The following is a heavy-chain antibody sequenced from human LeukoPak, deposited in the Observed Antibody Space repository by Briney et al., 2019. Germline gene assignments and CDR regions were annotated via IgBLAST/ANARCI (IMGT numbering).Heavy chain of an antibody. CDR1: GDSVSSNGAS. Sequence: SQTLSLTCVISGDSVSSNGASWNWIRQSPSRGLEWLGRTYYRSQQWHSDYAPSVKGRITLNPDTSKNQFSLQLNSMTPKDTAVYYCGRETDFGVVTNWGQGTLVTVSS. V-gene: IGHV6-1*01. CDR2: TYYRSQQWHS. D-gene: IGHD3-3*01. J-gene: IGHJ4*02. CDR3: GRETDFGVVTN.